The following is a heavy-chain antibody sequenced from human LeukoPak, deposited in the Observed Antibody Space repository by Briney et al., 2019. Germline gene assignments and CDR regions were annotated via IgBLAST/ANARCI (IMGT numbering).Heavy chain of an antibody. CDR3: ARGDYGGDYFDY. Sequence: SVKGRFTISRDNAKNSLYLQMNSLRAEDTAVYYCARGDYGGDYFDYWGQGTLVTVSS. D-gene: IGHD4-23*01. J-gene: IGHJ4*02. V-gene: IGHV3-21*04.